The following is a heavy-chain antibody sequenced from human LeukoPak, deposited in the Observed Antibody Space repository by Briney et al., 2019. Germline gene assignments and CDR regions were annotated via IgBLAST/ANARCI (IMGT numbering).Heavy chain of an antibody. Sequence: GGSLRLSCAASGFTFSCYGMHWVRQAPGKGLEWVAVISYDGSNKYYADSVKGRFTISRDNSKNTLYLQMNSLRAEDTAVYYCAKIGIVGATTCYFDYWGQGTLVTVSS. V-gene: IGHV3-30*18. D-gene: IGHD1-26*01. CDR2: ISYDGSNK. CDR3: AKIGIVGATTCYFDY. J-gene: IGHJ4*02. CDR1: GFTFSCYG.